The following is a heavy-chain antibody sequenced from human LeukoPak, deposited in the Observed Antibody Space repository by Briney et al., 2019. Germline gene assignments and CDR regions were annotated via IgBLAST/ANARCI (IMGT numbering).Heavy chain of an antibody. CDR1: GYTFTGYY. D-gene: IGHD3-10*01. CDR2: INPNSGGT. CDR3: ARDLSSSGSQDQGY. J-gene: IGHJ4*02. V-gene: IGHV1-2*02. Sequence: ASVKVSCKASGYTFTGYYMHWVRQAPGQGLEWMGWINPNSGGTNYAQKFQGRVTMTRDTSISTAYMELSRPRSDDTAVYYCARDLSSSGSQDQGYWGQGTLVTVSS.